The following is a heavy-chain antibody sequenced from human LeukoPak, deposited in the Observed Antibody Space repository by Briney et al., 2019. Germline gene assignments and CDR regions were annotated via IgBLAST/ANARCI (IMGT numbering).Heavy chain of an antibody. J-gene: IGHJ4*02. V-gene: IGHV3-23*01. Sequence: PGGSLRLSCAASGFTFSSYAMTWVRQAPGKGLEWVSAISDTGGSTYDVDSVKGRFTISRDNSKNTLYLQMNSLRAEDTAVYYCAKDASIGRYCTNGVCSPFDYWGQGTLVTVSS. CDR3: AKDASIGRYCTNGVCSPFDY. CDR1: GFTFSSYA. D-gene: IGHD2-8*01. CDR2: ISDTGGST.